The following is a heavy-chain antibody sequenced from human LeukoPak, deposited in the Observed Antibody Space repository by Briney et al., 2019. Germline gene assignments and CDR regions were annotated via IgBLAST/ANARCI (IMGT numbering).Heavy chain of an antibody. Sequence: GGSLRLSCAASGFTLSSYAMTWVRQAPGRGLEWVSSVDGGGGGTYYADSVKGRFTISRDNSKNTLYLQMNSLRAEDTAVYYCAKDYGKGSSSWYWYYYYGMDVWGQGTTVTVSS. CDR2: VDGGGGGT. CDR1: GFTLSSYA. J-gene: IGHJ6*02. V-gene: IGHV3-23*01. CDR3: AKDYGKGSSSWYWYYYYGMDV. D-gene: IGHD6-13*01.